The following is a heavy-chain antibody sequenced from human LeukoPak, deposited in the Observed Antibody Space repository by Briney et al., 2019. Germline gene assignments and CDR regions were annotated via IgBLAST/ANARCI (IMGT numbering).Heavy chain of an antibody. V-gene: IGHV3-48*03. CDR1: GFTFSSYE. Sequence: GGSLRLSCAASGFTFSSYEMNWVRQAPGKGLEWVSYISSSGSTIYYADSVKGRFTISRDNAKNSLCLQMNSLRAEDTAVYYCAREEYSSGWYPDYYYYYMDVWGKGTTVTVSS. CDR2: ISSSGSTI. J-gene: IGHJ6*03. D-gene: IGHD6-19*01. CDR3: AREEYSSGWYPDYYYYYMDV.